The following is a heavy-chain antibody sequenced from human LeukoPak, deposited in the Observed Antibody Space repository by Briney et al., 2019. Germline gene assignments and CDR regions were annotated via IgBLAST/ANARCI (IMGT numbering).Heavy chain of an antibody. D-gene: IGHD3-22*01. Sequence: GGSLRLSCAASGFIFSSHAMHWVRQAPGKGLEWVGVSGGSSGSIFYADSVSGRFSISRDNSKNTLYLLMSSLRAEDTAVYYCAKDETDYYDNSGGAFDVWGQGTMVTVSS. J-gene: IGHJ3*01. CDR3: AKDETDYYDNSGGAFDV. CDR2: SGGSSGSI. V-gene: IGHV3-23*01. CDR1: GFIFSSHA.